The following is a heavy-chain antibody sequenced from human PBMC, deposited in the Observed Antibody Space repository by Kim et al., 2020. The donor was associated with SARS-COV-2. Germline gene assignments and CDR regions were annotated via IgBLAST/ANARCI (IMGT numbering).Heavy chain of an antibody. J-gene: IGHJ6*02. V-gene: IGHV3-74*01. D-gene: IGHD3-10*02. CDR2: ISSDGRYT. CDR3: ARGMFSSGFDV. Sequence: GGSLRLSCAASGFSVSNYWINWVCHAPGKGLVWVSRISSDGRYTHYADSVKGRFTLSRDNAENTLFLQMNSLRAEDTAVYYCARGMFSSGFDVWGQGTTVTVSS. CDR1: GFSVSNYW.